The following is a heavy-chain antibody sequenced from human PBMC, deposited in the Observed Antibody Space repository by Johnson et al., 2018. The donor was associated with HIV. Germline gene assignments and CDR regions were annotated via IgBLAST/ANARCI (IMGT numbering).Heavy chain of an antibody. Sequence: QVQLVESGGGVVQPGRSLRLSCAASGFTFSTYSMHWVRQAPGMRLEWVAVISYGGSNKYNADSVKGRFTISRDISKNPVYLHMNNLRAEDTAVYYCARDNGAVAGPEGAFYIWGQGTMVTVSS. CDR2: ISYGGSNK. V-gene: IGHV3-30*03. J-gene: IGHJ3*02. CDR1: GFTFSTYS. D-gene: IGHD6-19*01. CDR3: ARDNGAVAGPEGAFYI.